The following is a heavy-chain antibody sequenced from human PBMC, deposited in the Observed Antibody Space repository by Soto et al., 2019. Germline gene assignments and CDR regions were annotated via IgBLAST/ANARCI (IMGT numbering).Heavy chain of an antibody. CDR3: ARHGIGYSYGYIYYYYYGMDG. CDR1: GGSISSSSYY. Sequence: SETLSLTCTVSGGSISSSSYYWGWIRQPPGKGLEWIGSIYYSGSTYYNPSLKSRVTISVDTSKNQFSLKLSSVTAADTAVYYCARHGIGYSYGYIYYYYYGMDGWGQGTTVT. J-gene: IGHJ6*02. V-gene: IGHV4-39*01. CDR2: IYYSGST. D-gene: IGHD5-18*01.